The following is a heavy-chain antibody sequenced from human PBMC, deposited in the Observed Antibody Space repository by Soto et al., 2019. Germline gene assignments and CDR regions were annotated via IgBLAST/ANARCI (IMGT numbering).Heavy chain of an antibody. CDR1: GGSISSGGYY. CDR3: ARDATVTTTVDALDI. D-gene: IGHD4-17*01. CDR2: IYYSGST. Sequence: QVQLQESGPGLVKPSQTLSLTCTVSGGSISSGGYYWSWIRQHPGKGLEWIGYIYYSGSTYYNPSLKSRVTISVDTSKNQFSLKLSSVTAADTAVYYCARDATVTTTVDALDIWGQGTMVTVSS. V-gene: IGHV4-31*03. J-gene: IGHJ3*02.